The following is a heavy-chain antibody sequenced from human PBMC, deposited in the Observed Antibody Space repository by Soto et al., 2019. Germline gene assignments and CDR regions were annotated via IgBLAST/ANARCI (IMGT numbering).Heavy chain of an antibody. CDR3: AREGGYYGSGSSMGAGFDY. J-gene: IGHJ4*02. Sequence: QVQLQESGPGLVKPSQTLSLTCTVSGGSISSGGYYWSWIRQHPGKGLEWIGYIYYSGSTYYNPSLKSRVTVSVDTSKNQFALKLSSVTAADTAVYYCAREGGYYGSGSSMGAGFDYWGQGTLVTVSS. CDR1: GGSISSGGYY. CDR2: IYYSGST. V-gene: IGHV4-31*03. D-gene: IGHD3-10*01.